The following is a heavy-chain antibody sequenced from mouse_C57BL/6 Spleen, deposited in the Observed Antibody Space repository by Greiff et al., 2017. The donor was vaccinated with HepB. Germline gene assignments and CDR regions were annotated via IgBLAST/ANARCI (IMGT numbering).Heavy chain of an antibody. D-gene: IGHD1-1*01. CDR1: GYTFTSYW. J-gene: IGHJ4*01. Sequence: VQLQQSGAELVKPGASVKLSCKASGYTFTSYWMQWVKQRPGQGLEWIGEIDPSDSYTNYNQKFKGKATLTVDTSSSTAYMQLSSLTSEDSAVYYCARATTVVAGAMDYWGQGTSVTVSS. V-gene: IGHV1-50*01. CDR3: ARATTVVAGAMDY. CDR2: IDPSDSYT.